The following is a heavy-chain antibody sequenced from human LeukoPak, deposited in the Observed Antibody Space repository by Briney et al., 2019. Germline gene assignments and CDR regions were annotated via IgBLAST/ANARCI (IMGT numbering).Heavy chain of an antibody. D-gene: IGHD3-10*01. CDR3: ARRYYYGSGSPGLDY. V-gene: IGHV4-38-2*02. CDR2: IYHSGST. J-gene: IGHJ4*02. CDR1: GYSISSGYY. Sequence: SETLSLTCTVSGYSISSGYYWGWIRPPPGKGLEWIGSIYHSGSTYYNPSLKSRVTFSVDTSKNQFSLKLSSVTAADTAVYYCARRYYYGSGSPGLDYWGQGTLVTVSS.